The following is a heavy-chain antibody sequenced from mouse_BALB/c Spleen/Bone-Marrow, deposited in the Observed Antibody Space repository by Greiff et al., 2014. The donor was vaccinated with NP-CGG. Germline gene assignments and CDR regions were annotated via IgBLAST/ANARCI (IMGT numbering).Heavy chain of an antibody. J-gene: IGHJ3*01. CDR3: AREKVYYGISWFAY. CDR1: GYSFTTYL. Sequence: QVQLQQPGTEVVRPGASVKLSCKASGYSFTTYLMNWVKQRPGQGLEWIGMIHPSDSETRLNQKFKDKATLTADKSSSTAYMQLNSPTSEDSAVYYCAREKVYYGISWFAYWGQGTLVTVSA. D-gene: IGHD2-1*01. CDR2: IHPSDSET. V-gene: IGHV1-61*01.